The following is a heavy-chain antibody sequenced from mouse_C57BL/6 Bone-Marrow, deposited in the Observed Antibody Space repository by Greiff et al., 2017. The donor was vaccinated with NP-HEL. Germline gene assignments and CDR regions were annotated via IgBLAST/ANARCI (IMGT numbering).Heavy chain of an antibody. J-gene: IGHJ4*01. D-gene: IGHD2-3*01. CDR1: GFTFSDYY. CDR2: ISNGGGST. V-gene: IGHV5-12*01. Sequence: EVKLMDSGGGLVQPGGSLKLSCAASGFTFSDYYMYWVRQTPEKRLEWVAYISNGGGSTYYPDTVKGRFTISRDNAKNTLYLQMSRLKSEDTAMYYCAREGWLLRRDAMDYWGQGTSVTVSS. CDR3: AREGWLLRRDAMDY.